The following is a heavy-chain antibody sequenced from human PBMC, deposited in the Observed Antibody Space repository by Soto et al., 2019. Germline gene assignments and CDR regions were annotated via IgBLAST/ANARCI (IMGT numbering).Heavy chain of an antibody. Sequence: GGSLRLSCAASGFTFSSYAMSWVRQAPGKGLEWVSTISDTADSTYYADSVKGRFTISRDNSKNTLYLQMNSLRAEDTAVYYCAKMAWELKVFDSWGQGALVTVSS. CDR1: GFTFSSYA. J-gene: IGHJ4*02. CDR2: ISDTADST. CDR3: AKMAWELKVFDS. V-gene: IGHV3-23*01. D-gene: IGHD1-26*01.